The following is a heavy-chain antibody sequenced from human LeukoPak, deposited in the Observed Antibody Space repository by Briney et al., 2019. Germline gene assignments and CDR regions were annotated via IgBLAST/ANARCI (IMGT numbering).Heavy chain of an antibody. Sequence: PGGSLRLSCAASGFSFSDCAMSWVRQAPGRGLEWVSSISGSAGSTYYADSMKGRFTISRDNPKNTLHLEMSSLRAEGTAIYYCTKGMATIRRHIDSWGQGTLVTVSS. V-gene: IGHV3-23*01. CDR1: GFSFSDCA. D-gene: IGHD5-24*01. CDR3: TKGMATIRRHIDS. CDR2: ISGSAGST. J-gene: IGHJ4*02.